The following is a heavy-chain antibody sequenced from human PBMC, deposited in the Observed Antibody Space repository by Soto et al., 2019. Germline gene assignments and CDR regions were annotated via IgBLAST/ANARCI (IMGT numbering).Heavy chain of an antibody. CDR2: IFPGGSA. V-gene: IGHV4-4*07. CDR3: ARATYYYDSSGFLGFEY. D-gene: IGHD3-22*01. CDR1: GGSFSSYY. Sequence: PSETLSLTCRFSGGSFSSYYWTCIRQPAGKGLEWIGRIFPGGSANYNPSLRSRVTMSADTSKNQFSLRLTSVTAADTAIYYCARATYYYDSSGFLGFEYWGQGTLVTVS. J-gene: IGHJ4*02.